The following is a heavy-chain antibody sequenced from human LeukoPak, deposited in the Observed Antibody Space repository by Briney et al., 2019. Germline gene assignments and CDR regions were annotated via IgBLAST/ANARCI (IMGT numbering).Heavy chain of an antibody. CDR3: ARDGYSSSWGWFDP. V-gene: IGHV3-66*01. CDR2: IYSGGST. Sequence: GGSLRLSCAASGFTVSSNYLSWVRQAPGKGLEWVSVIYSGGSTYCADSVKGRFIISRDNSQNTLYLQMNSLRGEDTAVYYCARDGYSSSWGWFDPWGQGTLVTVSS. J-gene: IGHJ5*02. CDR1: GFTVSSNY. D-gene: IGHD2-2*01.